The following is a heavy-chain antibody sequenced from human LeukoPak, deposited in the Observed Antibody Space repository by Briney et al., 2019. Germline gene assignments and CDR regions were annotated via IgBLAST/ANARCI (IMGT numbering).Heavy chain of an antibody. V-gene: IGHV4-34*10. CDR1: GVSINDYY. CDR2: ISHTEGT. Sequence: SETLSLTCGVFGVSINDYYWSWIRQSPGKGLEWIGEISHTEGTRYNPSLESRVTMSVGTSENQLSLKLIFVTAADTAVYYCAVGGSFHAVIDYWGQGTLVTVSS. D-gene: IGHD1-26*01. CDR3: AVGGSFHAVIDY. J-gene: IGHJ4*02.